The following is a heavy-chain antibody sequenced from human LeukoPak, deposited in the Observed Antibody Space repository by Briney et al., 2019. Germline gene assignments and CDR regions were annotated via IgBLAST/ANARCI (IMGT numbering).Heavy chain of an antibody. CDR2: ISSSSSTI. V-gene: IGHV3-48*04. J-gene: IGHJ4*02. CDR1: GFTFSSYS. CDR3: ARSSNYYDSSGYYTDFDY. D-gene: IGHD3-22*01. Sequence: GGSLRLSRAASGFTFSSYSMNWVRQAPGKGLEWVSYISSSSSTIYYADSVKGRFTISRDNAKNSLYLQMNSLRAEDTAVYYCARSSNYYDSSGYYTDFDYWGQGTLVTVSS.